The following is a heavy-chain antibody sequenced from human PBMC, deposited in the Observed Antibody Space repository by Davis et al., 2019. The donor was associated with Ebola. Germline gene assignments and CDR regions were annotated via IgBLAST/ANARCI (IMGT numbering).Heavy chain of an antibody. V-gene: IGHV3-15*01. D-gene: IGHD6-19*01. J-gene: IGHJ4*02. CDR2: IKSKTDGGTT. CDR1: GFTFSNAW. Sequence: GESLKISCAASGFTFSNAWMSWVRQAPGKGLEWVGRIKSKTDGGTTDYAAPVKGRFTISRDDSKNTLYLQMNSLKTEDTAVYYCTTSSGWGGIFDYWGQGTLVTVSS. CDR3: TTSSGWGGIFDY.